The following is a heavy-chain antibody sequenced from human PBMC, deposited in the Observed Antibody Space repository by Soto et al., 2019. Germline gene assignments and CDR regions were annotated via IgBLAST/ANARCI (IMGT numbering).Heavy chain of an antibody. V-gene: IGHV5-51*01. CDR1: GYSFTIYC. Sequence: GESLKISCNGSGYSFTIYCIGLVLQMPGKGLEWMGIIYPGDSDTRYSPSFQGQVTISADKSISTAYLQWSSLKASDTAMYYCVVGATPNAFDIWGQGTMVTVSS. D-gene: IGHD1-26*01. CDR3: VVGATPNAFDI. CDR2: IYPGDSDT. J-gene: IGHJ3*02.